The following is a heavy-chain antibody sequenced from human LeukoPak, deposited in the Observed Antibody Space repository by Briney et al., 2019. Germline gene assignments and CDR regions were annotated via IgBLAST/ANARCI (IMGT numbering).Heavy chain of an antibody. CDR2: ISAYNGNT. Sequence: ASVKVSCKASGYTFTSYGISWVRQAPAQGLEWMGWISAYNGNTDYAQKFQGRVTMTTDTSTNTAYMDLRSLRSEDTAVYYCARDPGIGSSDLPFPWGQGTLVTVSS. V-gene: IGHV1-18*01. D-gene: IGHD6-19*01. CDR3: ARDPGIGSSDLPFP. J-gene: IGHJ5*02. CDR1: GYTFTSYG.